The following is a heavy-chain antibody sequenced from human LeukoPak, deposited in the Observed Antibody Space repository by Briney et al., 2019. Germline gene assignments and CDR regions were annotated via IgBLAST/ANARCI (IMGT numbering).Heavy chain of an antibody. D-gene: IGHD6-13*01. CDR3: ARDRPPQLVRPFDY. V-gene: IGHV1-2*07. Sequence: GASVKVSCKASGYIFTGYYMHWVRQAPGQGLEWMGWINPNSGGTNYAHKFQGGVTMTRDTSISTAYMELSRLRSDDTAVYYCARDRPPQLVRPFDYWGQGTLVTVSS. J-gene: IGHJ4*02. CDR2: INPNSGGT. CDR1: GYIFTGYY.